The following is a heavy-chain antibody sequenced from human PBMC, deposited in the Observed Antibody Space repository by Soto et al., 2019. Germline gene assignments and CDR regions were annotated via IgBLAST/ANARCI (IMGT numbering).Heavy chain of an antibody. V-gene: IGHV3-30*18. Sequence: ESGGGVVQPGRSLRLSCAASGFTFSSYGMHWVRQAPGKGLEWVAVISYDGSNKYYADSVKGRFTISRDNSKNTLYLQMNSLRAEDTAVYYCAKDGAAAGLDYWGQGTLVTVSS. CDR1: GFTFSSYG. J-gene: IGHJ4*02. D-gene: IGHD6-13*01. CDR2: ISYDGSNK. CDR3: AKDGAAAGLDY.